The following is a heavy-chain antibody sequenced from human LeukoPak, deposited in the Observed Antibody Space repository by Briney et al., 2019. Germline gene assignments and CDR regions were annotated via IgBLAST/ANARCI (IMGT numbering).Heavy chain of an antibody. CDR1: GGSIGSYY. CDR2: IYYSGST. V-gene: IGHV4-59*08. CDR3: ARSIAVGLPDNWFDP. Sequence: SETLSLTCTVSGGSIGSYYWSWIRQPPGKGLEWIGYIYYSGSTNYNPSLKSRVTISVDTSKNQFSLKLSSVTAADTAVYYCARSIAVGLPDNWFDPWGQGTLVTVSS. D-gene: IGHD6-19*01. J-gene: IGHJ5*02.